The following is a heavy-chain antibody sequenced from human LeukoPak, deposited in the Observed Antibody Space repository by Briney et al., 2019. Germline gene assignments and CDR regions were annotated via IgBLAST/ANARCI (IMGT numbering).Heavy chain of an antibody. CDR1: GFTFSSYA. CDR3: ARDGHRYCSSTSCYTLAHFDY. CDR2: ISYDGSNK. D-gene: IGHD2-2*02. Sequence: GRSLRLSCAASGFTFSSYAMHWVRQAPGKGLEWVAVISYDGSNKYYADSVKGRFTISRDNSKNTLYLQMNSLRAEDTAVYYCARDGHRYCSSTSCYTLAHFDYWGQGTLVTVSS. V-gene: IGHV3-30-3*01. J-gene: IGHJ4*02.